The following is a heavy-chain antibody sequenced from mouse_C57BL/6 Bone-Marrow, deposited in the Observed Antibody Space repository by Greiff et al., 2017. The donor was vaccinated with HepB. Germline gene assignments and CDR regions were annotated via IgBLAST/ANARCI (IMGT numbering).Heavy chain of an antibody. D-gene: IGHD2-14*01. CDR2: INPGSGGT. CDR1: GYAFTNYL. CDR3: ARDVRGWFAY. V-gene: IGHV1-54*01. J-gene: IGHJ3*01. Sequence: QVQLQQSGAELVRPGTSVKVSCKASGYAFTNYLIEWVKQRPGQGLEWIGVINPGSGGTNYNEKFKGKATLTADKSSSTAYMQLSSLTSEDSAVYFCARDVRGWFAYRGQGTLVTVSA.